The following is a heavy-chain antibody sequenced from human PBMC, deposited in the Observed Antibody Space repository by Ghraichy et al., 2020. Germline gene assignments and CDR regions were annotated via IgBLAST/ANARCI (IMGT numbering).Heavy chain of an antibody. CDR1: GFTFSSYW. CDR3: ARAFQDRYYDILTGYYKDYYYYGMDV. CDR2: INSDGSST. D-gene: IGHD3-9*01. V-gene: IGHV3-74*01. Sequence: GGSLRLSCAASGFTFSSYWMHWVRQAPGKGLVWVSRINSDGSSTSYAGSVKGRFTISRDNAKNTLYLQMNSLRAEDTAVYYCARAFQDRYYDILTGYYKDYYYYGMDVWGQGTTVTVSS. J-gene: IGHJ6*02.